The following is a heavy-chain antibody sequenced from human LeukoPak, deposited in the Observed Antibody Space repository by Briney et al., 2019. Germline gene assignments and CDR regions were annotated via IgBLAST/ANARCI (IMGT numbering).Heavy chain of an antibody. CDR2: ISYSGST. Sequence: SETLSLTCTVSGGSISNYYWSWIRQPPGKGLEWIGYISYSGSTNYNPSLRSRVTISVDTSKNQFSLKLSSVTAADTAVYYCARRGSSSWVYCDYWGQGTLLTVSS. CDR1: GGSISNYY. V-gene: IGHV4-59*08. D-gene: IGHD6-13*01. J-gene: IGHJ4*02. CDR3: ARRGSSSWVYCDY.